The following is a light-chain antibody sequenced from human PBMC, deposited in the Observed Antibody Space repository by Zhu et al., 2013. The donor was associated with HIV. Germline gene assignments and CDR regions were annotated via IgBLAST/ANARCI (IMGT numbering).Light chain of an antibody. CDR3: QQYGSSPLT. V-gene: IGKV3-20*01. CDR1: QSVSSNS. J-gene: IGKJ4*01. Sequence: EIVLTQSPATLSLSPGQRATLYCGASQSVSSNSLAWYQKKPGQAPRLLIYGASARATGIPARFSGSGSGTDFTLTISRLEPEDFAVYFCQQYGSSPLTFGGGTTVEIK. CDR2: GAS.